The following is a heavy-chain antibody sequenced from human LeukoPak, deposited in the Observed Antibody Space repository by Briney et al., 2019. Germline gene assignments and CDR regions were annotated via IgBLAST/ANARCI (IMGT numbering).Heavy chain of an antibody. J-gene: IGHJ4*02. CDR1: GYTFTSYD. V-gene: IGHV1-8*01. CDR3: ARGLRLRYFDWSPPTAY. CDR2: MNPNSGNT. Sequence: ASVKVSCKASGYTFTSYDINWVRQATGQGLEWMGWMNPNSGNTGYAQKFQGRVTMTRNTSISTAYMELSRLRSGDTAVYYCARGLRLRYFDWSPPTAYWGQGTLVTVSS. D-gene: IGHD3-9*01.